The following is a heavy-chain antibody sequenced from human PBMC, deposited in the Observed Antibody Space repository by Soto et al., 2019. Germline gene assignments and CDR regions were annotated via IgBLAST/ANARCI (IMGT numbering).Heavy chain of an antibody. CDR1: GGSISSGSYH. CDR2: IYYSGSS. Sequence: PSETLSLTCTVSGGSISSGSYHWSWIRQHPGKGLEWIGNIYYSGSSYYNPSLKSRATISIDTSKDQFSLKLSSVTATDTAVYYCARQRTTVVTQAYFDHWGQGALVTVSS. J-gene: IGHJ4*02. CDR3: ARQRTTVVTQAYFDH. D-gene: IGHD2-21*02. V-gene: IGHV4-39*01.